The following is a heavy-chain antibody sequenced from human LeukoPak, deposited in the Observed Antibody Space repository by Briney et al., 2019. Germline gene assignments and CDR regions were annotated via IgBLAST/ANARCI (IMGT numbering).Heavy chain of an antibody. CDR3: ARGRGSYNFDY. CDR1: GGSFSGYY. CDR2: INHSGST. V-gene: IGHV4-34*01. J-gene: IGHJ4*02. D-gene: IGHD1-26*01. Sequence: PSETLSLTCAVYGGSFSGYYWSWIRQPPGKGLEWIGEINHSGSTNYNPSLKSRVTISADTSKNQFSLKLSSVTAADTAVYYCARGRGSYNFDYWGQGTLVTVSS.